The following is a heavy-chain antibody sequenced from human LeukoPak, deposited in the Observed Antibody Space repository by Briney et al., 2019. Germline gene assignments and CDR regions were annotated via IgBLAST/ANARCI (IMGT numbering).Heavy chain of an antibody. V-gene: IGHV4-4*07. Sequence: SETLSLTCTVSGGYVGSYYWSWIRQPAGKGLEWIGRIYTSENTDYNPSLKSRVTMSVDMSTSQFSLRLTSVTAADTAVYYCAREGEYGDYSKSFYYMDVWGKGTTVTVSS. D-gene: IGHD4-17*01. J-gene: IGHJ6*03. CDR2: IYTSENT. CDR3: AREGEYGDYSKSFYYMDV. CDR1: GGYVGSYY.